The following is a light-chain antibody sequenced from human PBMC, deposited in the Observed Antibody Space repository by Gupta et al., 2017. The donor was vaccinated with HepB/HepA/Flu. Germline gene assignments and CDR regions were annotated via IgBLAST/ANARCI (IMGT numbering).Light chain of an antibody. J-gene: IGLJ2*01. Sequence: QSVLAQPPSASGAPGQRVTISCSGSNSNIGSNYLYWYQQLPGTAPKLLIFRDDRRPSGVSDRFSASKSGTSASLAISGLWSEDEADYYCAASDDILSGVVFGGGTKLTVL. CDR2: RDD. V-gene: IGLV1-47*03. CDR3: AASDDILSGVV. CDR1: NSNIGSNY.